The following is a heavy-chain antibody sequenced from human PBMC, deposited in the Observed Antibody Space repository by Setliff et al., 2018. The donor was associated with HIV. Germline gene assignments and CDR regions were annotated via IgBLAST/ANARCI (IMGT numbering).Heavy chain of an antibody. CDR3: ARGSDLAARVYFDY. D-gene: IGHD6-6*01. V-gene: IGHV4-4*02. J-gene: IGHJ4*02. Sequence: TLSLICAVSGGSISRSNWWSWVRQPPGKGLEWIGEIYHSGSTKYNPSLKSRVTISVDKSKNHFSLNLNSVTAADTAVYYCARGSDLAARVYFDYWGQGTLVTVSS. CDR1: GGSISRSNW. CDR2: IYHSGST.